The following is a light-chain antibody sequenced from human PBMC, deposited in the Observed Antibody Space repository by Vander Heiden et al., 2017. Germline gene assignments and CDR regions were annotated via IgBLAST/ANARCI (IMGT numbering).Light chain of an antibody. CDR3: QVWDSTTDHHV. CDR1: NIGSKS. J-gene: IGLJ1*01. Sequence: SYVLTQPPSVSVAPGQTAKITCGGKNIGSKSVHWYQQRPGQAPVLVVYDDSDRPSGIPERFSGSNSGNAATLTSSRVEAGDEADYYCQVWDSTTDHHVFATGTKVTVL. V-gene: IGLV3-21*02. CDR2: DDS.